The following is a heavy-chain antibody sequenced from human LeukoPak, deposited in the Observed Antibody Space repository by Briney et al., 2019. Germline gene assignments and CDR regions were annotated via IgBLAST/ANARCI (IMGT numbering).Heavy chain of an antibody. CDR1: GFTFDDYA. J-gene: IGHJ4*02. CDR3: AKDVYGSGSSFYYFVD. CDR2: ISWNSGNM. D-gene: IGHD3-10*01. Sequence: PGRSLRLSCAASGFTFDDYAMHWVRQAPGKGLEWVSGISWNSGNMGYADSVKGRFTISRDNAKNSLYLQMNSLRAEDTALYYCAKDVYGSGSSFYYFVDWGQGTLVTVSS. V-gene: IGHV3-9*01.